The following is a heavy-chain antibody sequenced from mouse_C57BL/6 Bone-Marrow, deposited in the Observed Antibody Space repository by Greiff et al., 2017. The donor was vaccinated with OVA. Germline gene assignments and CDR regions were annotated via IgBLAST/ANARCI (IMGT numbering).Heavy chain of an antibody. V-gene: IGHV14-4*01. D-gene: IGHD1-1*01. J-gene: IGHJ2*01. Sequence: EVQLQQSGAELVRPGASVKLSCTASGFNIKDDYMHWVKQRPEQGLEWIGWIDPENGDTEYASKFQGKATITADTSSNTAYLQLSSLTSEDTADYYCTSHYYGSSPYYFDYWGQGTTLTVSS. CDR1: GFNIKDDY. CDR3: TSHYYGSSPYYFDY. CDR2: IDPENGDT.